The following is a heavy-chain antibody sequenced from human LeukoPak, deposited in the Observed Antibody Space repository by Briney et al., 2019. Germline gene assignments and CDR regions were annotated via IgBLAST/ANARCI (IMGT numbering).Heavy chain of an antibody. V-gene: IGHV3-7*01. J-gene: IGHJ4*02. CDR3: ARSQSTSYIVVVPAASNYFDY. CDR2: IKQDGSEK. CDR1: GLTSSSYW. Sequence: GGSLRLSGAASGLTSSSYWMSWVRQAPGKGLEWVANIKQDGSEKYYVDSVKGRFTISRDNAKNSLYLQMNSLRAEDTAVYYCARSQSTSYIVVVPAASNYFDYWGQGTLVTVSS. D-gene: IGHD2-2*01.